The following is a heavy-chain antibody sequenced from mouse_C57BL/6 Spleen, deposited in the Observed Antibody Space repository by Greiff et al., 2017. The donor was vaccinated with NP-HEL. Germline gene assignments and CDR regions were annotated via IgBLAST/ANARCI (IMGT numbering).Heavy chain of an antibody. CDR1: GYTFTDYN. D-gene: IGHD1-1*01. J-gene: IGHJ2*01. CDR3: ARGAYYYGSSYDY. CDR2: INPNNGGT. Sequence: VQLKESGPELVKPGASVKMSCKASGYTFTDYNMHWVKQSHGKSLEWIGYINPNNGGTSYNQKFKGKATLTVNKSSSTAYMELRSLTSEDSAVYYCARGAYYYGSSYDYWGQGTTLTVSS. V-gene: IGHV1-22*01.